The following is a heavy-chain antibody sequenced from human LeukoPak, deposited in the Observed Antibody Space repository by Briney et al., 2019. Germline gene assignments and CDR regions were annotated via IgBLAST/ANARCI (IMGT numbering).Heavy chain of an antibody. CDR1: GFTFSSYA. D-gene: IGHD6-13*01. Sequence: GGSLRLSCAASGFTFSSYAMSWVRQAPGKGLEWVSVIYSGGSTYYADSVKGRFTISRDNSKNTLYLQMNSLRAEDTAVYYCARDLYSSSWYYFDYWGQGTLVTVSS. V-gene: IGHV3-66*01. CDR2: IYSGGST. CDR3: ARDLYSSSWYYFDY. J-gene: IGHJ4*02.